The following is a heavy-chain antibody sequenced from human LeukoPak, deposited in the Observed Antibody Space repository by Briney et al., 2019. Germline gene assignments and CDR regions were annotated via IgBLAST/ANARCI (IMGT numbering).Heavy chain of an antibody. CDR2: IKQDGSEK. J-gene: IGHJ4*02. CDR1: GFTFSNYW. D-gene: IGHD5-12*01. V-gene: IGHV3-7*04. Sequence: GGSLRLSCTASGFTFSNYWMSWVRQSPEKGLEWLANIKQDGSEKVYVDSVKGRFTISRDNAQSSLYLQMNSLRVEDTAVYYCARGGYERSLANWGQGTLVTVSS. CDR3: ARGGYERSLAN.